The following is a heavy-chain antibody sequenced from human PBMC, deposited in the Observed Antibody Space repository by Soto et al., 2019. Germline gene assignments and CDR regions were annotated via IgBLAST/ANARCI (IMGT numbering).Heavy chain of an antibody. CDR3: ARSVFP. Sequence: SETLSLTCTVSGGSISSYYWSWIRQPPGAGLEWIGYIYYSGSTYYNPSLKSRVTISVDTSKNQFSLKLSSVTAADTAVYYCARSVFPWGQGTLVTVSS. CDR2: IYYSGST. J-gene: IGHJ5*02. V-gene: IGHV4-59*06. CDR1: GGSISSYY.